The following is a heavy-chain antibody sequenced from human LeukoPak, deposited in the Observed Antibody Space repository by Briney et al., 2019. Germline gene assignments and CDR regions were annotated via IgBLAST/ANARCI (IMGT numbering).Heavy chain of an antibody. D-gene: IGHD2-8*01. J-gene: IGHJ3*02. CDR1: GVSLDEYY. V-gene: IGHV4-4*07. CDR2: IYSSGST. Sequence: SETLSLTCSVSGVSLDEYYWYWIRQTAGKRLEWIGRIYSSGSTNYAPSLKSRVTMSIDTSKRHLSLKLSSVTAADTGFYYCGRLNGDGFDIWGQGTKVTVSS. CDR3: GRLNGDGFDI.